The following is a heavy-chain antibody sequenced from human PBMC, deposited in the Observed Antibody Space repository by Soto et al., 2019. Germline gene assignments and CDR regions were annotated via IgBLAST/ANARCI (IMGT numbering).Heavy chain of an antibody. CDR2: IWYDGSNK. Sequence: GGSLRLSCAASGFTFSSYGMHWVRQAPGKGLEWVAVIWYDGSNKYYADSVKGRFTISRDNSKNTLYLQMNSLRAEDTAVYYCARPLGPNWNYYYGMDVWGQGTTVTVSS. CDR1: GFTFSSYG. V-gene: IGHV3-33*01. J-gene: IGHJ6*02. CDR3: ARPLGPNWNYYYGMDV. D-gene: IGHD1-20*01.